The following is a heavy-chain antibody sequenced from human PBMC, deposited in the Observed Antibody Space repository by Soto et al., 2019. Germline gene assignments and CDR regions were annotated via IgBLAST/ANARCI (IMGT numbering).Heavy chain of an antibody. CDR3: ARQSRGNIRRRGFDY. J-gene: IGHJ4*02. Sequence: QVQLVESGGGVVQPGRSLRLSCAASGFTFSDYGMHWVRQAPGKGLEWVAVIWYYGSEKYYADSVKGRFTISRDNSKNTLYHQVNSLRVEDTALYYCARQSRGNIRRRGFDYWGQGALVTVSS. CDR2: IWYYGSEK. V-gene: IGHV3-33*01. D-gene: IGHD1-26*01. CDR1: GFTFSDYG.